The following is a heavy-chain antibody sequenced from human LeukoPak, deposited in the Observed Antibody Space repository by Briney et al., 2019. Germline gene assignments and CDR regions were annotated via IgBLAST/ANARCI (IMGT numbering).Heavy chain of an antibody. V-gene: IGHV3-66*01. CDR1: GFTVSSKY. CDR3: ARGHYSNRL. Sequence: GGSLRLSRAASGFTVSSKYMSWVRQPPGKGLEWVTVIYIDGGTYYADSVKGRFTLSRDNSKNTLLLQMNSLRAEDTAVYYCARGHYSNRLGGQGTLVTVSS. J-gene: IGHJ4*02. D-gene: IGHD2-2*01. CDR2: IYIDGGT.